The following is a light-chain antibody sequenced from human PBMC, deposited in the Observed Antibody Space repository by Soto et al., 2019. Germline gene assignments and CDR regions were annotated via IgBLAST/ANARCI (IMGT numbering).Light chain of an antibody. Sequence: EIGRTQSPATLSVSPGERATLSCRASEIVSSNLAWYQQKPGQAPRLLIYGASTRATGIPARFSGSGSGTEFTLTISSLQSEDFALYYCQQYNNWLTFGGGTKVEIK. CDR3: QQYNNWLT. V-gene: IGKV3-15*01. CDR2: GAS. CDR1: EIVSSN. J-gene: IGKJ4*01.